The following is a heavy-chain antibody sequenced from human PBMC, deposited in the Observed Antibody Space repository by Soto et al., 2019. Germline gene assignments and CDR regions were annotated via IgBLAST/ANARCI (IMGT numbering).Heavy chain of an antibody. CDR2: ISGSGGDT. CDR1: GFTFSSYA. Sequence: GGSLRLSCAASGFTFSSYAMSWVRQAPGKGLEWISAISGSGGDTYYADSEKGRFTISRDNSKNTLYLQMNNLRAEDTAVYYCTKGALTVLPYFDYWGQGTLVTVSS. J-gene: IGHJ4*02. V-gene: IGHV3-23*01. D-gene: IGHD4-17*01. CDR3: TKGALTVLPYFDY.